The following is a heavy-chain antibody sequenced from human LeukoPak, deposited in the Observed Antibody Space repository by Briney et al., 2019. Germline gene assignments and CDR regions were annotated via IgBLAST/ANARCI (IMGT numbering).Heavy chain of an antibody. Sequence: GGALRLSCAGSGITFSTYWMRWLRQTPGKGLVWVSRINSEGSTISYADSVKGRFTISRDNAKNTLFLQMNSLRAEDTAVYYCARISSDSISYYDHWGQGTLVTVSS. J-gene: IGHJ4*02. D-gene: IGHD3-22*01. CDR3: ARISSDSISYYDH. CDR2: INSEGSTI. CDR1: GITFSTYW. V-gene: IGHV3-74*01.